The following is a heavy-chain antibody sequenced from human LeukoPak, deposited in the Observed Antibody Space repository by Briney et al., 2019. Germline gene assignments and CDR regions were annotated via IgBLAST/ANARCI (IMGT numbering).Heavy chain of an antibody. V-gene: IGHV3-21*04. CDR2: ISSSSSYI. D-gene: IGHD3-10*01. Sequence: PGGSLRLSCAASGFTFSSYSMNWVRQAPGKGLEWVSSISSSSSYIYYADSVKGRFTISRDNAKNSLYLQMNSLKTEDTAIYYCALTVWELKLGYWGQGTLVTVSS. CDR1: GFTFSSYS. CDR3: ALTVWELKLGY. J-gene: IGHJ4*02.